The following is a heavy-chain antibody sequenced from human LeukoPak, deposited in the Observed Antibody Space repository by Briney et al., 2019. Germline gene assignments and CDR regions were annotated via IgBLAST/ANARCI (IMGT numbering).Heavy chain of an antibody. Sequence: GGSLRLSCAASGFTFSSYWMSWVRQAPGKGLEWVANIKQDGSGKYYVDSVKGRFTISRDSAENSLYLQMNSLRAEDTAVYYCARGRIAVAGTYIPSNWGPQLYYMDVWGKGTTVTVSS. V-gene: IGHV3-7*01. D-gene: IGHD6-19*01. CDR1: GFTFSSYW. CDR2: IKQDGSGK. CDR3: ARGRIAVAGTYIPSNWGPQLYYMDV. J-gene: IGHJ6*03.